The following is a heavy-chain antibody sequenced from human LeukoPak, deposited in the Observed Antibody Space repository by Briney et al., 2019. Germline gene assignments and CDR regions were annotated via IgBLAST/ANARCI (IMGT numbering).Heavy chain of an antibody. Sequence: PSQTLSLTCGVSGGSISSGGYSWSWIRQPPGKGLEWIGYIYHSGSTYYNPSLKSRVTISVDRSKNQFSLKLSSVTAADTAVYYCARSRDAFDIWGQGTMVTVSS. CDR3: ARSRDAFDI. CDR1: GGSISSGGYS. CDR2: IYHSGST. V-gene: IGHV4-30-2*01. J-gene: IGHJ3*02.